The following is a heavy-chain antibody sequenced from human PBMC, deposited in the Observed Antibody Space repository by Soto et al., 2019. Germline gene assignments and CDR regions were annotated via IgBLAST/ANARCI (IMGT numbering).Heavy chain of an antibody. CDR1: CGSISSYY. Sequence: SETLSLTCTVSCGSISSYYWSWIRQPPGKGLEWIGYIYYSGSTNYNPSLKSRVTISVDTSKNQFSLKLSSVTAADTAVYYCASGAYYYDSSGYSPYYFDDWGQGTLVTVS. CDR3: ASGAYYYDSSGYSPYYFDD. D-gene: IGHD3-22*01. CDR2: IYYSGST. V-gene: IGHV4-59*01. J-gene: IGHJ4*02.